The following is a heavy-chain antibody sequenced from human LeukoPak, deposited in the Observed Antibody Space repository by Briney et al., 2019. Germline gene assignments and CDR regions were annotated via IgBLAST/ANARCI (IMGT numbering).Heavy chain of an antibody. CDR3: ARYYCSGGSCYHPGFDY. CDR1: GGSISTCY. D-gene: IGHD2-15*01. CDR2: IYYSGST. V-gene: IGHV4-59*08. Sequence: PSETLSLTCTVSGGSISTCYWSWIRQPPGKGLEWIGYIYYSGSTNYNPSLKSRVTISVDTSKNQFSLKLSSVTAADTAVYYCARYYCSGGSCYHPGFDYWGQGTLVTVSS. J-gene: IGHJ4*02.